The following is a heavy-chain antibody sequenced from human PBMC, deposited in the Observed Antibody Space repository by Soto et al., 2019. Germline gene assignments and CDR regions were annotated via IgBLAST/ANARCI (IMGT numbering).Heavy chain of an antibody. D-gene: IGHD2-21*02. J-gene: IGHJ4*02. Sequence: PSETLSLTCAVYGGSFSGYYWSWIRQPPGKGLEWIGEIYHSGSTNYNPSLKSRVTISVDASKNQFSLKLSSVTAADTAVYYCARVGKTYCGGDCYHYYFDYWGQGTLVTVSS. CDR3: ARVGKTYCGGDCYHYYFDY. CDR1: GGSFSGYY. CDR2: IYHSGST. V-gene: IGHV4-34*01.